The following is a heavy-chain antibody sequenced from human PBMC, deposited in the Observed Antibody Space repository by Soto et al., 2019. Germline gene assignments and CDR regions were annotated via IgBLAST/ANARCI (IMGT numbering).Heavy chain of an antibody. Sequence: LSLTCTVSGGSISSSSYYWGWIRQPPGKGLEWIGSIYYSGSTYYNPSLKSRVTISVDTSKNQFSLKLSSVTAADTAVYYCARVREAGYYYDSSGYYYFDYWGQGTLVTVSS. J-gene: IGHJ4*02. CDR2: IYYSGST. D-gene: IGHD3-22*01. CDR1: GGSISSSSYY. V-gene: IGHV4-39*01. CDR3: ARVREAGYYYDSSGYYYFDY.